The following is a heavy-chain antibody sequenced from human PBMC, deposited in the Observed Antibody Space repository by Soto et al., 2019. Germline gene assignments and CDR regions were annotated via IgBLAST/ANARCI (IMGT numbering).Heavy chain of an antibody. J-gene: IGHJ5*02. Sequence: HLVQSGPEVKKPGASITVSFKTSGDTFTNFGLSWVRQAPGQGREWMGWIATYNSNRNYAQNCQGRLTLTTDPATSTAYMELKSLRYDDTADYDCATVLRGVVNWFDPWGQGTLVTVSS. CDR3: ATVLRGVVNWFDP. CDR1: GDTFTNFG. CDR2: IATYNSNR. D-gene: IGHD3-10*01. V-gene: IGHV1-18*01.